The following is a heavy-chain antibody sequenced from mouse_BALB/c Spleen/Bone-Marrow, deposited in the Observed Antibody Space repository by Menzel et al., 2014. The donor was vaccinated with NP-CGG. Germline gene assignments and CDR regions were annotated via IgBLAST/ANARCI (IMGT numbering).Heavy chain of an antibody. CDR1: GYTFTSYY. J-gene: IGHJ3*01. D-gene: IGHD2-14*01. V-gene: IGHV1S56*01. CDR3: ARRDYRYDGFAY. Sequence: LVESGPELVKPGASVRVSCKASGYTFTSYYIHWVKQRPGQGLEWIGWIYLGNVNTKYNEKFKGKATLTADKPSSTAYTQLSSLTSEDSAVYFCARRDYRYDGFAYWGQGTLVTVSA. CDR2: IYLGNVNT.